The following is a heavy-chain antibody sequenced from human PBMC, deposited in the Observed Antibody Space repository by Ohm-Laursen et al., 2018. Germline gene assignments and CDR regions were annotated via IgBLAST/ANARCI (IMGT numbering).Heavy chain of an antibody. J-gene: IGHJ4*02. Sequence: SLRLSCTASEVTLSRHSMNWVRQAPGKGLEWVSSIVVNSDVTYYGDPVKGRFTIARDDAQNSLHLQMDSLSTEDTAVYYCAKDQEARGVRKSYYFDFWGQGTLVTVSS. CDR1: EVTLSRHS. D-gene: IGHD3-10*01. V-gene: IGHV3-21*01. CDR2: IVVNSDVT. CDR3: AKDQEARGVRKSYYFDF.